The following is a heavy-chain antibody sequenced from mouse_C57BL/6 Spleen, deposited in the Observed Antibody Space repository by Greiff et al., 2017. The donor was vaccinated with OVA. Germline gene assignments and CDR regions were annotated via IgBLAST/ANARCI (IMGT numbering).Heavy chain of an antibody. CDR3: ARSHWNFDY. V-gene: IGHV1-82*01. Sequence: VKVVESGPELVKPGASVKISCKASGYAFSSSWMNWVKQRPGKGLEWIGRIYPGDGDTNYNGKFKGKATLTADKSSSTAYMQLSSLTSEDSAVYFCARSHWNFDYWGQGTTLTVSS. CDR1: GYAFSSSW. CDR2: IYPGDGDT. D-gene: IGHD4-1*01. J-gene: IGHJ2*01.